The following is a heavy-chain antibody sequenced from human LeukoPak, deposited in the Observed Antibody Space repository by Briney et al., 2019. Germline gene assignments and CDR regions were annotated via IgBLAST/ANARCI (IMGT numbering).Heavy chain of an antibody. Sequence: PGGSLRLSCAASGFTFRDYGMHWVRQAPGKGLEWVAVISYDGSNKYYADSVKGRFTISRDNSKNTLYLQMNSLRAEDTAVYYCAKATMVRGVLYYGMDVWGQGTTVTVSS. CDR3: AKATMVRGVLYYGMDV. CDR2: ISYDGSNK. CDR1: GFTFRDYG. V-gene: IGHV3-30*18. D-gene: IGHD3-10*01. J-gene: IGHJ6*02.